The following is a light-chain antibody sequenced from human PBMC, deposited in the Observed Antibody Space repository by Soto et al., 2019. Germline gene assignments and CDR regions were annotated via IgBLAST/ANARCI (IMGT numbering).Light chain of an antibody. J-gene: IGKJ1*01. CDR2: DAS. CDR3: QQRTSWPPWT. Sequence: EVVLTQSPATLSLSPGGRATLSCRASQSVGLSLAWYQQKPGQAPRLLIYDASDRASGIPARFSGSGSGTDFTLTISSLEPEDFAVYYCQQRTSWPPWTFGQGTKVDIK. V-gene: IGKV3-11*01. CDR1: QSVGLS.